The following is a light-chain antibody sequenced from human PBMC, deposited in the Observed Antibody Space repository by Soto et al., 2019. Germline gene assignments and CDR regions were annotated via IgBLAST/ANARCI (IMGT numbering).Light chain of an antibody. J-gene: IGKJ1*01. CDR2: AAS. CDR3: QQSYNTPRT. V-gene: IGKV1-39*01. Sequence: DIQMTQSPSSLSASVGDRVSTTCRASQSISNYLNWYQQKPGKAPKVLIYAASSLQSGVPSRFSGSGSGTDFTLTISSLQPEDFATYYCQQSYNTPRTFGQGTKVEIK. CDR1: QSISNY.